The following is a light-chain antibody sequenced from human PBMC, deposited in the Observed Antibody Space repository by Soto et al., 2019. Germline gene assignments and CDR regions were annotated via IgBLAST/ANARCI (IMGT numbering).Light chain of an antibody. CDR1: TNDIGRYNY. CDR3: TSYTSSSRWV. Sequence: QSALTQPASVSGSPGQSITISCTGATNDIGRYNYVSWFQQHPGKAPQLMIYEVSNRPSGVSQRFSGSKSGNTASLSISGLQAEDEADYYCTSYTSSSRWVFGGGTKLTVL. V-gene: IGLV2-14*01. CDR2: EVS. J-gene: IGLJ3*02.